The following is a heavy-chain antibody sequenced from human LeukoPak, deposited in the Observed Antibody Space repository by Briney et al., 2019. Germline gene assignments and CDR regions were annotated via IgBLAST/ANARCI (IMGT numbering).Heavy chain of an antibody. D-gene: IGHD3-10*01. CDR2: VFYNGDT. V-gene: IGHV4-39*07. CDR1: GGSIIISGYY. Sequence: SETLSLTCAVSGGSIIISGYYWAWIRQPPWKGLEWIGSVFYNGDTYYNPSLRSRVTISVDTSKNQFSLTLNSVTAADTAVYYCARGPMVRTNLFDYWGQGTLVTVSS. CDR3: ARGPMVRTNLFDY. J-gene: IGHJ4*02.